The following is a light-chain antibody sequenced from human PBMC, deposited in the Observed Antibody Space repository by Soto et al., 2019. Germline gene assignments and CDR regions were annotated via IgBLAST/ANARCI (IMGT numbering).Light chain of an antibody. J-gene: IGKJ4*01. CDR1: QGIGST. CDR2: DSS. Sequence: EIVLTQSPAALSVSPGERVTLSCRASQGIGSTLAWYQQKPGQTPRLLIYDSSTRAIGIPARFSGSRSGTEFTLTITGLQSDDFAVYYCQRYNNWPLTFGGGTKVEIK. V-gene: IGKV3-15*01. CDR3: QRYNNWPLT.